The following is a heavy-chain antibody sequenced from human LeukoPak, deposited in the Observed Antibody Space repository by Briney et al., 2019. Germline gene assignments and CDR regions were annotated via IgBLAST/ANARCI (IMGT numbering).Heavy chain of an antibody. CDR2: INHSGST. CDR1: GGSFSGYY. V-gene: IGHV4-34*01. CDR3: ARVTVYYYYGMDV. D-gene: IGHD4-11*01. J-gene: IGHJ6*02. Sequence: KPSETLSLTCAVYGGSFSGYYWSWIRQPPGKGLEWIGEINHSGSTNYNPSLKSRVTISVDTSKNQFSLKLSSVTAADTAVYYCARVTVYYYYGMDVWGQGTTVTVSS.